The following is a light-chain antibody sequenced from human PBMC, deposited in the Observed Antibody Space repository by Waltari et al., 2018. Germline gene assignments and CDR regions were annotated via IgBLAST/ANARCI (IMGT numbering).Light chain of an antibody. CDR1: QSISSS. CDR2: VAS. CDR3: QQYGSSRYT. Sequence: IQMTQSPSSLSASVGDRVTITCRASQSISSSLNWYQQIPGKAPKLLIFVASTLRSGVPSRFSGSGSGTDFSLTISSLQPEDFATYYCQQYGSSRYTFGQGTKLEIK. J-gene: IGKJ2*01. V-gene: IGKV1-39*01.